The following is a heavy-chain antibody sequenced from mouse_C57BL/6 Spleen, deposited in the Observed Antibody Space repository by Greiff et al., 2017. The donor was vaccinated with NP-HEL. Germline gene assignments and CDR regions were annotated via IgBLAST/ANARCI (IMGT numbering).Heavy chain of an antibody. V-gene: IGHV1-64*01. J-gene: IGHJ3*01. Sequence: QVQLQQPGAELVKPGASVKLSCKASGYTFTSYWMHWVKQRPGQGLEWIGMIHPNSGSTNYNEKFKSKATLTVDKSSRTAYMQRSSLTSEDSAVYYCTREEDSYYGFAYWGQGTLVTVSA. CDR1: GYTFTSYW. D-gene: IGHD2-12*01. CDR2: IHPNSGST. CDR3: TREEDSYYGFAY.